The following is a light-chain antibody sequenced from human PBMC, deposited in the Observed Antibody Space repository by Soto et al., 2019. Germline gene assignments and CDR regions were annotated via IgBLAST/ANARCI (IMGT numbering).Light chain of an antibody. CDR2: DAS. CDR3: QRYNRWPLS. V-gene: IGKV3-15*01. CDR1: QGIGST. Sequence: EIGMTQSPATLSASAGERATLSWRASQGIGSTLAWYQQKPGQTPKLLIFDASTRATGVPARFSGGGSGTEFTLTINSLQSEDFAVYYCQRYNRWPLSFGGGTKVDIK. J-gene: IGKJ4*01.